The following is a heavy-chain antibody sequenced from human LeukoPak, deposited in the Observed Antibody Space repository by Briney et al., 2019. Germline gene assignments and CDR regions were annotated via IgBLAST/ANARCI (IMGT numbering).Heavy chain of an antibody. Sequence: GGSLRLSCAASGFTFDDYAMHWVRQAPGKGLEWVSAISGSGGSTYYADSVKGRFTISRDNSKNTLYLQMNSLRAEDTAVYYCAKFAVAGDYYFDYWGQGTLVTVSS. V-gene: IGHV3-23*01. CDR3: AKFAVAGDYYFDY. CDR2: ISGSGGST. CDR1: GFTFDDYA. D-gene: IGHD6-19*01. J-gene: IGHJ4*02.